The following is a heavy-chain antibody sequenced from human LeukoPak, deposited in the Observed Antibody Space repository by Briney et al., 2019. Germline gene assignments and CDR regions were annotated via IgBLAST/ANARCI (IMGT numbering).Heavy chain of an antibody. J-gene: IGHJ4*02. CDR1: GFTFSSYA. CDR3: AKDAYSSGWYFDY. D-gene: IGHD6-19*01. V-gene: IGHV3-23*01. Sequence: GGSLRLSCGASGFTFSSYAMSWVRQAPGKGLEWVSVISGSGGSTYYADSVKGRCTISRDNSKNTLYLEMNSLRAEDTAVYYCAKDAYSSGWYFDYWGQGTLVTVSS. CDR2: ISGSGGST.